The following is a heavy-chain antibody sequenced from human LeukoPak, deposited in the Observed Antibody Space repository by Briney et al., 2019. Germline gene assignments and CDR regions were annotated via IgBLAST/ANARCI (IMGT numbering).Heavy chain of an antibody. J-gene: IGHJ4*02. CDR1: GFTFSSYS. CDR2: ISSSSSTI. CDR3: ARGALDFDY. Sequence: GSLRLSCAASGFTFSSYSMNWVRQAPGKGLEWVSYISSSSSTIYYADSVKGRFTISRDNAKNSLYLHMNSLKDEDTAVYYCARGALDFDYWGQGTLVTVSS. V-gene: IGHV3-48*02.